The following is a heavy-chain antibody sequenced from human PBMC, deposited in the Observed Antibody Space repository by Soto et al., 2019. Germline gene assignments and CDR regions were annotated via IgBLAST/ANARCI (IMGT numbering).Heavy chain of an antibody. CDR1: GGSTDGSF. D-gene: IGHD3-22*01. V-gene: IGHV4-59*01. J-gene: IGHJ3*01. CDR3: ARVLVNARYDRSGYDTFDV. CDR2: IHNSGAT. Sequence: SETLSLTCTVSGGSTDGSFWSWIRQPPGKGLEWTGYIHNSGATKFRSSLKSRLDMSVDTSKNQFSLILTSVTAADTAVYYCARVLVNARYDRSGYDTFDVWGQGTTVTVSS.